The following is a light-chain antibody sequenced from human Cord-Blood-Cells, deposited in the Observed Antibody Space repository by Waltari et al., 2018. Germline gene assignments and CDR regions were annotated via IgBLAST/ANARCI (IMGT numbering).Light chain of an antibody. V-gene: IGLV1-40*01. CDR3: QSYDSSLSGVV. J-gene: IGLJ2*01. CDR1: SSNIGAGYD. CDR2: VNR. Sequence: QSVLTQPPSVSGAPGQRVTISCTGRSSNIGAGYDVHWYQQLPGTAPKLLIYVNRNRPSGVPDRFSGSKSGTSASLAITGLQAEDEADYYCQSYDSSLSGVVFGGGTKLTVL.